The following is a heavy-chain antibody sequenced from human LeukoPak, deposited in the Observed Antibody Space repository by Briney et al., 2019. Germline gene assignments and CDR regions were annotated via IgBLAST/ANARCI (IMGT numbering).Heavy chain of an antibody. CDR3: ARHPVIWPRYPS. Sequence: PSETLSLTCTVSGASITSYYWGWIRQPPGKGLEWIGSICYSGSTYYNPSLKSRVTISVDTSKNQFSLKLSSVTAADTAVYYCARHPVIWPRYPSWGQGTLVTVSS. J-gene: IGHJ5*02. V-gene: IGHV4-39*01. CDR1: GASITSYY. CDR2: ICYSGST. D-gene: IGHD5-12*01.